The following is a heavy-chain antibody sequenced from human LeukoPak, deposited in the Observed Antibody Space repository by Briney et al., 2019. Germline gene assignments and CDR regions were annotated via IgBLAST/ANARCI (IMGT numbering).Heavy chain of an antibody. CDR3: ARQYCGGDCYPEPDAFDI. J-gene: IGHJ3*02. D-gene: IGHD2-21*02. Sequence: GESLKFSCKGSGYRFTSYWILWVRQMPGKGLVWMGMIYPYDSDTRYRPSFQGQVTISADKSINTAPLQWSSLKASDTAMYYCARQYCGGDCYPEPDAFDIWGQGTMVTVSS. CDR2: IYPYDSDT. CDR1: GYRFTSYW. V-gene: IGHV5-51*01.